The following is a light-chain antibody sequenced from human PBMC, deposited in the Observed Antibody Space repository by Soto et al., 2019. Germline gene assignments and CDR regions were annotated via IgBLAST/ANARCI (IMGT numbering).Light chain of an antibody. J-gene: IGKJ1*01. CDR3: QQYNSYWT. CDR2: AAS. Sequence: DIQMTQSPSSVSASVGDRVTISCQASQGISRSLAWYQQKPGKAPKLLIYAASSLQSGVPSRFSGRGSGTEFTLTISSLQPDDFATYYCQQYNSYWTFGQGTKVDIK. CDR1: QGISRS. V-gene: IGKV1D-16*01.